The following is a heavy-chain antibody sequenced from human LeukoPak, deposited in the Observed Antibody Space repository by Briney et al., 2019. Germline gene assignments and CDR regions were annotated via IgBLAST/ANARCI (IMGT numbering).Heavy chain of an antibody. V-gene: IGHV4-38-2*02. J-gene: IGHJ4*02. CDR3: ARDPKWELLRLDY. CDR2: IYHSGST. CDR1: GYSISSGYY. Sequence: SQTLSLTCTVSGYSISSGYYWGWIRQPPGKGLEWIGSIYHSGSTHYNPSLKSRVTISVDTSKNQFSLKLSSVTAADTAVYYCARDPKWELLRLDYWGQGTLVTVSS. D-gene: IGHD1-26*01.